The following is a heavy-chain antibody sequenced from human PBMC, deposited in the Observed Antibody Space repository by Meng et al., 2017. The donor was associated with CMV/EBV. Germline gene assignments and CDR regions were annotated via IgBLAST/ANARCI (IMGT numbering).Heavy chain of an antibody. D-gene: IGHD7-27*01. CDR1: GYTFTGYY. CDR2: INPKSGGT. CDR3: ARDLGDLDYWGPDAFDI. Sequence: ASVKVSCKASGYTFTGYYMHWVRQAPGQGLEWMGWINPKSGGTNYAQKFQGRVTMTRDTSISTAYMELSRLRSDDTAVYYCARDLGDLDYWGPDAFDIWGQGTMVTVSS. V-gene: IGHV1-2*02. J-gene: IGHJ3*02.